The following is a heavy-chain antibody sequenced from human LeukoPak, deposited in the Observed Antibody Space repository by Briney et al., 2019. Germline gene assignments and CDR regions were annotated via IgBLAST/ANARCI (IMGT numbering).Heavy chain of an antibody. V-gene: IGHV4-59*08. J-gene: IGHJ4*02. CDR1: GGSISNYY. Sequence: SETLSLTCTVSGGSISNYYWSWIRQPPGKGLEWIGYIYYSGSTSYNPSLKSRVTMSVDTSKSQFSLKQYTVTAADTAVYYCARHSYYYDSSGYYYFDYWGQGTLVTVSS. CDR2: IYYSGST. D-gene: IGHD3-22*01. CDR3: ARHSYYYDSSGYYYFDY.